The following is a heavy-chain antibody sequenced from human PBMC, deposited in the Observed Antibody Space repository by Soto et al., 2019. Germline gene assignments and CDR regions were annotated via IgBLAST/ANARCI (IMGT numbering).Heavy chain of an antibody. J-gene: IGHJ4*02. Sequence: QVQLVQSGADMKKPGASVKVSCKTSGYTFTKYVISWVRQAPGQGLEWMGWVSGYNGETNYAQKIQGRVTMTTDTSTSTAYMELMSLRSDDTAVYYCARDYQYENSGCSDCFDFWGQGTLVTVSS. CDR1: GYTFTKYV. CDR2: VSGYNGET. V-gene: IGHV1-18*01. CDR3: ARDYQYENSGCSDCFDF. D-gene: IGHD3-22*01.